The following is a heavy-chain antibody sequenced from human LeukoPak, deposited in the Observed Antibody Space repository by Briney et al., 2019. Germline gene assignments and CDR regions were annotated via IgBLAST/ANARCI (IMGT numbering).Heavy chain of an antibody. J-gene: IGHJ4*02. CDR1: GFTFGNAW. CDR3: TEGYLKLYYFDY. D-gene: IGHD5-12*01. Sequence: GGSLRLSCAAFGFTFGNAWMNWVGQAPGKGLEWVGRIKSKTDGGTTDYAAPVKGRFTISRDDSKNTLYLQMNSLKTEDTAVYYCTEGYLKLYYFDYWGQGTLVTVSS. CDR2: IKSKTDGGTT. V-gene: IGHV3-15*07.